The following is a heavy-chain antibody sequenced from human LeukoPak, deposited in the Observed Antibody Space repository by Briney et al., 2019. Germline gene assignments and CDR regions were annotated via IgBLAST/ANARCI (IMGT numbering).Heavy chain of an antibody. CDR3: ARGSYDFWSGYLAYYYYYYMDV. Sequence: ASEKVSCKASGYTFTSYDINCVRQATGQRLEWMGWMNPNSGNTGYAQKFQGRVTMTRNTSISTAYMELSSLRSEDTAVYSCARGSYDFWSGYLAYYYYYYMDVWGKGTTVTVSS. CDR2: MNPNSGNT. D-gene: IGHD3-3*01. J-gene: IGHJ6*03. CDR1: GYTFTSYD. V-gene: IGHV1-8*01.